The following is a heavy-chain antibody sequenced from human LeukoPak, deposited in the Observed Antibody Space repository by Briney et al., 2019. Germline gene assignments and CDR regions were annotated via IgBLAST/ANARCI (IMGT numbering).Heavy chain of an antibody. V-gene: IGHV4-39*01. CDR1: GGSISSSSYY. J-gene: IGHJ3*02. CDR2: IYYSGST. CDR3: ASASSNQDSSGYYGGAFDI. D-gene: IGHD3-22*01. Sequence: PSETLSLTCTVSGGSISSSSYYWGWIRQPPGKGLEWIGSIYYSGSTYYNPSLKSRVTISVDTSKNQFSLKLSSVTAADTAVYYCASASSNQDSSGYYGGAFDIWGQGTMVTVSS.